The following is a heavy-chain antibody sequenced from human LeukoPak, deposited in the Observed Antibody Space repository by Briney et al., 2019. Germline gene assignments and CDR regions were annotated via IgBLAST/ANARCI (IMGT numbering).Heavy chain of an antibody. D-gene: IGHD4-11*01. J-gene: IGHJ4*02. Sequence: PSETLSLTCTVSGGSISSSIYYWGWIRQPPGKGLEWIGSIYYNANTYYNPSFKSRVTISVDRSKNQFSLKLSSVTAADTAVYYCARHSGSDDYSTHFDYWGQGTLVTVSS. CDR1: GGSISSSIYY. CDR2: IYYNANT. CDR3: ARHSGSDDYSTHFDY. V-gene: IGHV4-39*07.